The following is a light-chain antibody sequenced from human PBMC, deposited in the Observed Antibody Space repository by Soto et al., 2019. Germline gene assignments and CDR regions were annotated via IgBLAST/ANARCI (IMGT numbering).Light chain of an antibody. CDR2: AAS. V-gene: IGKV1-39*01. CDR3: QQSYSKPT. CDR1: QNIITY. Sequence: TMSLSSLSVFEGDSVTVTCRASQNIITYLHWYHQKPGEAPTLLINAASTLQSGVPSRFSGSGSGTDFTLTINCLQPEDVGTYYCQQSYSKPTFGQGTKVDIK. J-gene: IGKJ1*01.